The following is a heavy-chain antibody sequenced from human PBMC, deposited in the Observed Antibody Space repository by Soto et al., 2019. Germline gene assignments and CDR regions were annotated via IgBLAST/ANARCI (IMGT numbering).Heavy chain of an antibody. CDR1: GFSVSSSH. CDR3: ARDFWSGYYYDGMDV. D-gene: IGHD3-3*01. J-gene: IGHJ6*02. V-gene: IGHV3-48*02. CDR2: ISSSSSTI. Sequence: HPGGSLRLSCEASGFSVSSSHMIWVRQAPGKGLEWVSYISSSSSTIYYADSVKGRFTISRDNAKNSLYLQMNSLRDEDTAVYYCARDFWSGYYYDGMDVWGQGTTVTVSS.